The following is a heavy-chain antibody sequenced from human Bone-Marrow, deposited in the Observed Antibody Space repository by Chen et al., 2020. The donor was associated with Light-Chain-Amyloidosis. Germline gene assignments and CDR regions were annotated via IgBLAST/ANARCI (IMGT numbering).Heavy chain of an antibody. CDR3: TRKVGYFDF. J-gene: IGHJ4*02. V-gene: IGHV3-23*04. CDR2: FSGSTVST. Sequence: EVQLVESGGGLVQTGGCLRLSCAKSGFNFSSFGMSWVRQAPWKGLEWVSTFSGSTVSTYYAGAVKGRFIISRDNSKSTLYLQMNSLRAGDTAVYFCTRKVGYFDFWGQGSLVTVSS. CDR1: GFNFSSFG. D-gene: IGHD3-22*01.